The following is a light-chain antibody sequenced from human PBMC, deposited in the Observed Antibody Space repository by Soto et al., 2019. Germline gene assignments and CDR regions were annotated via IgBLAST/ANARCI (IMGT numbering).Light chain of an antibody. V-gene: IGKV3D-15*01. CDR2: GVY. Sequence: EIVITQSPTILSVAPVERATVSCRASQSVSSNLAWYQQKPGQPPRLLMYGVYTRAPGTPARFSGSGSGTDFTLTISSLQSEDSAVYYCQQYDKWPPRKFGQGTKVDIK. J-gene: IGKJ1*01. CDR3: QQYDKWPPRK. CDR1: QSVSSN.